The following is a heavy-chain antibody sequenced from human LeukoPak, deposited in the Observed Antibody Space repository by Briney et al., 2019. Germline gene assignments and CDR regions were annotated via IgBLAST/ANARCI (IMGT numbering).Heavy chain of an antibody. CDR2: INPNSGGT. J-gene: IGHJ4*02. CDR1: GYTFTGYY. CDR3: ARGHYDILTGYYSDY. V-gene: IGHV1-2*02. Sequence: ASVKVSCKASGYTFTGYYMHWVRQAPGQGLDWMGWINPNSGGTNYAQKFQGRVTMTRDTSISTAYMELSRLRSDDTAVYYCARGHYDILTGYYSDYWGQGTLVTVSS. D-gene: IGHD3-9*01.